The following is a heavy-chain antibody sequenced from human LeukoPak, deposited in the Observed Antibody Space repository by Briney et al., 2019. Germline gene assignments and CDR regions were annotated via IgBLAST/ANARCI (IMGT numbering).Heavy chain of an antibody. V-gene: IGHV3-7*01. J-gene: IGHJ4*02. CDR3: ARDLSPMSSGSYDRSYYFDY. CDR2: IKQDGSEK. Sequence: GGSLRHSCAASGFTFSNYWMSWVRQAPGKGLEWVANIKQDGSEKYYVDSVRGRFTVSRDNADNSLYLQMNSLRAEDTAKYYCARDLSPMSSGSYDRSYYFDYWGQGTLVTVSS. D-gene: IGHD1-26*01. CDR1: GFTFSNYW.